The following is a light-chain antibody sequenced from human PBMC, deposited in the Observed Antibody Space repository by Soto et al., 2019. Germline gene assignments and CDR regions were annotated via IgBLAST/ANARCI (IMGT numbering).Light chain of an antibody. CDR3: QQYENLPS. CDR2: AAS. CDR1: QSISSY. V-gene: IGKV1-39*01. J-gene: IGKJ3*01. Sequence: DIQMTQSPSSLSASVGDRVTITCRASQSISSYLNWYQQKPGKAPKLLIYAASSLQSGVPSRFSGSGSGTDFTLTISSLQPEDFATYFCQQYENLPSFGPGPKVDIK.